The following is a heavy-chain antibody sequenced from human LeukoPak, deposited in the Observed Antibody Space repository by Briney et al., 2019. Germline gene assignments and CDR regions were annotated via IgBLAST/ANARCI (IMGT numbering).Heavy chain of an antibody. Sequence: PGGSLRLSCAASGFTFSSYGMHWVRQAPGKGLEWVAVISYDGSNKYYADSVKGRFTISRDNSKNTLYLQMNSLRAEDTAVYYCAKDRGQYWGQGTLVTVSS. CDR2: ISYDGSNK. CDR1: GFTFSSYG. CDR3: AKDRGQY. J-gene: IGHJ4*02. V-gene: IGHV3-30*18.